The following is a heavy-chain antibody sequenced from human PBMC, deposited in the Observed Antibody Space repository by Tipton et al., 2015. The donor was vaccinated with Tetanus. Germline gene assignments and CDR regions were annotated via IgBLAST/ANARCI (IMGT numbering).Heavy chain of an antibody. CDR2: IYYTGST. V-gene: IGHV4-61*01. CDR1: GGSVSNGSYY. Sequence: LRLSCTVSGGSVSNGSYYWNWIRQPPGKGLEWIGHIYYTGSTNHNPSLKSRVTISMDRSKNQISLQLTSVTAADTAVYFCAGVTAQRTELYFDHWGQGTLVTVSS. J-gene: IGHJ4*02. CDR3: AGVTAQRTELYFDH. D-gene: IGHD6-13*01.